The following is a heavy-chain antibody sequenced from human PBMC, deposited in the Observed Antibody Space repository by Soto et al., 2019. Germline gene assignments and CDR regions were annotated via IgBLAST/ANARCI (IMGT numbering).Heavy chain of an antibody. CDR2: IRYDGYS. J-gene: IGHJ6*02. CDR3: ARLGFGSLHGLVDV. CDR1: GGSIPNYY. D-gene: IGHD3-10*01. V-gene: IGHV4-59*08. Sequence: QVQLQESGPGLVKPSETLSLTCTVSGGSIPNYYCSWFRQPPGKGLEWIGYIRYDGYSVYNLSLTWQVAMSIDTSKTQSFLRLESVTVTDTAVYYCARLGFGSLHGLVDVWGQGTTVIVSS.